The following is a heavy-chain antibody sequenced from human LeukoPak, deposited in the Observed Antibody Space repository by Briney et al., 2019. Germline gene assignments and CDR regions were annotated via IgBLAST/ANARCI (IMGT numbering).Heavy chain of an antibody. V-gene: IGHV3-23*01. CDR3: ATRGIAVAGYFDY. J-gene: IGHJ4*02. CDR2: ISGSGGST. Sequence: GGSLRLSCAASGFTFSSYAMSWVRQAPGKGLEWVSAISGSGGSTYYADSVKGRFTISRDNSKITLYLQMNSLRAEDTAVYYCATRGIAVAGYFDYWGQGTLVTVSS. D-gene: IGHD6-19*01. CDR1: GFTFSSYA.